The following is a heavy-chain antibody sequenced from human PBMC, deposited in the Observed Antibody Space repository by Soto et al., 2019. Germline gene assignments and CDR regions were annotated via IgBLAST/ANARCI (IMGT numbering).Heavy chain of an antibody. Sequence: SETLSLTCAVYGGSFSDYYWSWIRQPPGEGLEWIGDLNQSGNTNYNPSLKSRVAISVDTSKNQFSLHLTSVTAADTAVYYCASSGRSGYIFYYWGQGTLVTVSS. CDR3: ASSGRSGYIFYY. D-gene: IGHD5-12*01. CDR2: LNQSGNT. V-gene: IGHV4-34*01. CDR1: GGSFSDYY. J-gene: IGHJ4*02.